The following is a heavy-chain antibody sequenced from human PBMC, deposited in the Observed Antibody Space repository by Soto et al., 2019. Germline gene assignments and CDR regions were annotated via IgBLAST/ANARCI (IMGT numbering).Heavy chain of an antibody. J-gene: IGHJ4*02. CDR3: VRSKGGYSYGTPFDY. CDR2: ISWNSGNI. CDR1: GFIFDDYA. V-gene: IGHV3-9*01. Sequence: SGGSLRLCCAASGFIFDDYAMYWVRQVLGKGLEWVSSISWNSGNIGYADSVKGRFTTSRDNAENSLYLQMNSLRPEDTALYYCVRSKGGYSYGTPFDYWGQGT. D-gene: IGHD5-18*01.